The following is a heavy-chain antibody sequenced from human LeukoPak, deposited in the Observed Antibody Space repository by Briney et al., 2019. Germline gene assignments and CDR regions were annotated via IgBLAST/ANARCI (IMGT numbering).Heavy chain of an antibody. CDR3: ARNYGSGSYYNPTPYYFDY. D-gene: IGHD3-10*01. V-gene: IGHV4-39*07. CDR1: GGSISSSSYY. J-gene: IGHJ4*02. CDR2: IYYSGST. Sequence: PSETLSLTCTVSGGSISSSSYYWGWIRQPPGKGLEWIGSIYYSGSTYYNPSLTSRVTISVDTSNKQFSLKLTSVTAADTAVYYCARNYGSGSYYNPTPYYFDYWGQGTLVTVSS.